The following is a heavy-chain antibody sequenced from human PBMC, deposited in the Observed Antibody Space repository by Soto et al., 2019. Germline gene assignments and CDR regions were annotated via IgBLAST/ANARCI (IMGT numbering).Heavy chain of an antibody. V-gene: IGHV1-69*06. Sequence: QVQLVQSGAEVKKPGSSVKVSCKASGGHFISYVISWVRQAPGQGLEWVGGIIPIFGTANYAQKFQGRVTITADKSTSTAYMEVSSLRSEDTAVYYCARDSPYCANGVCFMDVLGQGTTVTV. CDR1: GGHFISYV. D-gene: IGHD2-8*01. CDR2: IIPIFGTA. CDR3: ARDSPYCANGVCFMDV. J-gene: IGHJ6*02.